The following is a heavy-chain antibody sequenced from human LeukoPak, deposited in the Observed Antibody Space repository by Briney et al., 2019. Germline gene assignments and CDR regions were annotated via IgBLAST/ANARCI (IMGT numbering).Heavy chain of an antibody. V-gene: IGHV3-48*01. J-gene: IGHJ4*02. CDR3: ARDLRGSYSFDY. CDR2: ISSSSTI. Sequence: GGSLRPSCAASGFTFSSYSMNWVRQAPGKGLEWVSYISSSSTIYYADSVKGRFTISRDNAKNSLYLQMNSLRAEDTAVYYCARDLRGSYSFDYWGQGTLVTVSS. CDR1: GFTFSSYS. D-gene: IGHD1-26*01.